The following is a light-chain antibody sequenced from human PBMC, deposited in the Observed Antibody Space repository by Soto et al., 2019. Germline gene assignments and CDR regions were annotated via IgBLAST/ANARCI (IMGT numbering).Light chain of an antibody. CDR2: GSS. V-gene: IGKV3D-15*01. CDR3: QQYNNWGLS. J-gene: IGKJ4*01. Sequence: IVMTQSPATLSVSPGEGVTLSCRASENVGTNLAWYQQKPGQAPRLLIYGSSTRATGIPATFSGSGSGTEFTLTINRLQSEESAIYYCQQYNNWGLSFGGGTKVEIK. CDR1: ENVGTN.